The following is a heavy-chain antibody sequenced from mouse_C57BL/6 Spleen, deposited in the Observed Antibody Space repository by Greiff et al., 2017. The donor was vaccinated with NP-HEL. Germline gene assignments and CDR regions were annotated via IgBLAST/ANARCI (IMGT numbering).Heavy chain of an antibody. V-gene: IGHV1-54*01. CDR2: INPGSGGT. J-gene: IGHJ3*01. D-gene: IGHD2-2*01. CDR1: GYAFTNYL. CDR3: ARGGYRLEWFAY. Sequence: VQLQQSGAELVRPGTSVKVSCKASGYAFTNYLIEWVKQRPGQGLEWIGVINPGSGGTNYNEKFKGKATLTADKSSSTAYMQLSSLTSEDSAVYFCARGGYRLEWFAYWGQGTLVTVSA.